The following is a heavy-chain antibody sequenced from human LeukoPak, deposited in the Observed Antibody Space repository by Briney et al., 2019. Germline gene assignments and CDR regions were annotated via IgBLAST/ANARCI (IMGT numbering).Heavy chain of an antibody. J-gene: IGHJ4*02. V-gene: IGHV3-23*01. D-gene: IGHD3-10*01. Sequence: PGGSLRLSCAASGFSFSIYAMNWVRQAPGKGLEWVSAVINSDGSTFYADSAKGRFSISRDNSKNTVYLQMNGLRAEDTAVYYCAPSYYFRSGSAYFEYWGQGTLVTVSS. CDR3: APSYYFRSGSAYFEY. CDR1: GFSFSIYA. CDR2: VINSDGST.